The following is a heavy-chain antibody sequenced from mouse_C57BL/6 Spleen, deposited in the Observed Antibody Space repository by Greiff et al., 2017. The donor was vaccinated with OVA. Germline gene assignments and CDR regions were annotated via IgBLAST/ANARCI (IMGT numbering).Heavy chain of an antibody. D-gene: IGHD3-3*01. J-gene: IGHJ2*01. V-gene: IGHV5-17*01. CDR1: GFTFSDYG. CDR2: ISSGSSTI. Sequence: DVTLVESGGGLVKPGGSLKLSCAASGFTFSDYGMHWVRQAPEKGLEWVAYISSGSSTIYYADTVKGRFTISRDNAKNTLYLQMTSLRSEDTAMYYCASVGLGQRGSDYWGQGTTLTVSS. CDR3: ASVGLGQRGSDY.